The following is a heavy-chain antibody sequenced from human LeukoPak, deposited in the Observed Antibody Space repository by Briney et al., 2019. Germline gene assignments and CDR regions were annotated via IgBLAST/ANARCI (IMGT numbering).Heavy chain of an antibody. D-gene: IGHD2-21*01. Sequence: SETLSLTCAVYGGSFSGYYWSWIRQPPGKGLEWIGEINHSGSTNYNPSLKSRVTISVDTSKNQFSLKLSSVTAADTAVYYCARDAFPAYWGQGTLVTVSS. CDR1: GGSFSGYY. J-gene: IGHJ4*02. CDR3: ARDAFPAY. CDR2: INHSGST. V-gene: IGHV4-34*01.